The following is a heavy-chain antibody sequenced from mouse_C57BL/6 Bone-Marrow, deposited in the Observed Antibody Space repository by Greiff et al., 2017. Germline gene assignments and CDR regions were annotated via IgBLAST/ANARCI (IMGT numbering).Heavy chain of an antibody. Sequence: QVQLQQSGAELVRPGASVKMSCKASGYTFTSYNMHWVKQTPRQGLEWIGAIYPGNGDTSYNQKFKGKATLTVDKSSSTAYMQHSSLTSEESAVYFCARALYGNYYSYYAMDYWGQGTSVTVSS. CDR3: ARALYGNYYSYYAMDY. V-gene: IGHV1-12*01. CDR1: GYTFTSYN. J-gene: IGHJ4*01. D-gene: IGHD2-1*01. CDR2: IYPGNGDT.